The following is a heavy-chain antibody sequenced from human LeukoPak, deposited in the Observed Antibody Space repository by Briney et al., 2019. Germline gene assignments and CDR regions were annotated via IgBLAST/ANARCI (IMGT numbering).Heavy chain of an antibody. V-gene: IGHV3-21*06. CDR1: GFTFSTFG. Sequence: PGGSLRLSCAASGFTFSTFGMNWVRQAPGKGLEWVSSISGSRSSIYYADSVKGRFTISRDNAKNSLYLQMNSLRAEDTAVYYCARGGYSYDYWGQGTLVTVSS. J-gene: IGHJ4*02. CDR3: ARGGYSYDY. D-gene: IGHD5-18*01. CDR2: ISGSRSSI.